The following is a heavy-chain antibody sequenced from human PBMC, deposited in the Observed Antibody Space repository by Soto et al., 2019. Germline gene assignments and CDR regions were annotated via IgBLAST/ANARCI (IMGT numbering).Heavy chain of an antibody. CDR2: IGTAGDT. J-gene: IGHJ4*02. V-gene: IGHV3-13*01. D-gene: IGHD3-22*01. Sequence: GGSLRLSCAASGFTFSSYDMHWVRQATGKGLEWVSAIGTAGDTYYPGSVKGRFTISRENAKNSLYLQMNSLRAEDTAVYYCARGAYYDSSGYRPFDYWGQGTLVTVSS. CDR1: GFTFSSYD. CDR3: ARGAYYDSSGYRPFDY.